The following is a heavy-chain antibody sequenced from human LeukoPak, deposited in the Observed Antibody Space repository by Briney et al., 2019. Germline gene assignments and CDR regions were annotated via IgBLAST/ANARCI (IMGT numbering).Heavy chain of an antibody. D-gene: IGHD3-22*01. J-gene: IGHJ6*02. V-gene: IGHV4-31*03. CDR3: ARAPGKYYDSSGYGPDGMDV. CDR2: IYYSGST. Sequence: PSETLSLTCTVSGGSISSGGYYWSWIRQHPGKGLEWIGYIYYSGSTYYNPSLKSRVTISVDTSKNQFSLKLSSVTAADTAVYYCARAPGKYYDSSGYGPDGMDVWGQGTTVTVSS. CDR1: GGSISSGGYY.